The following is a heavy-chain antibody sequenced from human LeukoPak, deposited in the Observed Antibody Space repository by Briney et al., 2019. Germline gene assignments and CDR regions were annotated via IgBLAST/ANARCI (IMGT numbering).Heavy chain of an antibody. CDR1: GFSFTYSW. D-gene: IGHD3-22*01. V-gene: IGHV3-7*01. J-gene: IGHJ4*02. Sequence: GGPLRLSCAASGFSFTYSWMAWVRQTPEEGLEWVANIKQDGSEKYYLDSVKGRFTISRDNAKNSLYLQMNSLRVEDTAVYYCARDYYRSLDYWGQGTLATVSS. CDR3: ARDYYRSLDY. CDR2: IKQDGSEK.